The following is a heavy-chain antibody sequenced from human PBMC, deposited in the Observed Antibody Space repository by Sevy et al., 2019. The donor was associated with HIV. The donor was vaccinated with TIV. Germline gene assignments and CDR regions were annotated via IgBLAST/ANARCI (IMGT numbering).Heavy chain of an antibody. CDR2: IYPGDSDT. CDR3: AGSRGGGIVVVPAAQDYFDY. CDR1: GYSFTSYW. J-gene: IGHJ4*02. Sequence: GESLKISCKGSGYSFTSYWIGWVRQMPGKGLEWMGIIYPGDSDTRYSPSFQGQVTISADKSISTAYLQWSSLKASDTPMYYCAGSRGGGIVVVPAAQDYFDYWGQGTLVTVSS. V-gene: IGHV5-51*01. D-gene: IGHD2-2*01.